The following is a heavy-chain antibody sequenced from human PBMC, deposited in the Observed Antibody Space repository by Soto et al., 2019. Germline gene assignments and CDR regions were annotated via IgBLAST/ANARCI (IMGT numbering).Heavy chain of an antibody. Sequence: QVQLVQSGAEVKKPGSSVKVSCKASVGTFSSYTISWVRQAPGQGLEWMGRIIPILDIANYAQKFQGRVTITADKSTSTAYMELSSLRSEDTAVYYCARGAWFGENYGMDVWGQGTTVTVSS. CDR2: IIPILDIA. CDR1: VGTFSSYT. CDR3: ARGAWFGENYGMDV. J-gene: IGHJ6*02. V-gene: IGHV1-69*02. D-gene: IGHD3-10*01.